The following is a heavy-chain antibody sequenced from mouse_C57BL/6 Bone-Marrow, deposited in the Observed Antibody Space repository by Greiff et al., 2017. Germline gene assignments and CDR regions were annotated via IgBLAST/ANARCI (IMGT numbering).Heavy chain of an antibody. CDR3: ARDDDGYLFAY. Sequence: EVHLVESGGGLVQSGRSLRLSCATSGFTFSDFYMEWVRQAPGKGLEWIAASRNKANDYTTEYSASVKGRFIVSRDTSQSILYLQMNALRAEDTAIYYCARDDDGYLFAYWGQGTLVTVSA. J-gene: IGHJ3*01. CDR1: GFTFSDFY. D-gene: IGHD2-3*01. V-gene: IGHV7-1*01. CDR2: SRNKANDYTT.